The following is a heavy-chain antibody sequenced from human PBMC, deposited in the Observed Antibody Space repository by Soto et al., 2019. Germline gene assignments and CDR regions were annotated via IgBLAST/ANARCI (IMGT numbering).Heavy chain of an antibody. D-gene: IGHD3-10*01. J-gene: IGHJ4*02. V-gene: IGHV3-20*01. CDR3: ARGDYASGSYYRPVDS. CDR2: INWNGDST. CDR1: GFTFDDYG. Sequence: GGSLRLSCAASGFTFDDYGMNWVRQAPGKGLEWVSGINWNGDSTGYADSVKSRLTISRDNAKNSLYLQMNSLRAEDTALYHCARGDYASGSYYRPVDSWGQGTLVTVSS.